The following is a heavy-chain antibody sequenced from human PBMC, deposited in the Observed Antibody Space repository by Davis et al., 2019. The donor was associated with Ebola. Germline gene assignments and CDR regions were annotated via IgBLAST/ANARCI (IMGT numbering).Heavy chain of an antibody. CDR1: GNSFSSQW. CDR2: IFTGDSDT. Sequence: GESLKISCQDSGNSFSSQWIAWVRQKPGKGLEWMGIIFTGDSDTRYSPSFRGQVSISADKSFKTAFLHWSSLEASDTAMYYCATLRRTITGMDDGFDIWGQGTMVTVSP. D-gene: IGHD2-8*02. V-gene: IGHV5-51*01. CDR3: ATLRRTITGMDDGFDI. J-gene: IGHJ3*02.